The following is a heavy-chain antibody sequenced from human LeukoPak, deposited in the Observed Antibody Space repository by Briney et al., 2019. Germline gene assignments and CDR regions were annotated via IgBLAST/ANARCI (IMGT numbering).Heavy chain of an antibody. V-gene: IGHV1-2*06. Sequence: ASVKVSCKASGYSFTAYFLHWARQAPGQGLGWVGRINPNNGDTNYAQKFQGRVTVTRDTSFDTAYMELTRLRSDDTAVYYCARAISGSFDSSGFYPWGQGTLVTVSS. CDR1: GYSFTAYF. J-gene: IGHJ5*02. CDR2: INPNNGDT. CDR3: ARAISGSFDSSGFYP. D-gene: IGHD3-22*01.